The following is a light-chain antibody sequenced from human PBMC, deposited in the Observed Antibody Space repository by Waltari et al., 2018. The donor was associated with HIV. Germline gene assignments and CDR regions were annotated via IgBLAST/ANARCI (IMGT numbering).Light chain of an antibody. CDR1: YYIDNY. CDR2: DAS. V-gene: IGKV1-33*01. J-gene: IGKJ2*03. CDR3: QQYENLPYS. Sequence: DIQMTKSPSSLSASVGDRVTITCQASYYIDNYLSWYQQKPGKAPKLLIYDASNLETGVSSRFSGSGYGTEFSFTISSLQPEDIATYYCQQYENLPYSFGQGTNLEI.